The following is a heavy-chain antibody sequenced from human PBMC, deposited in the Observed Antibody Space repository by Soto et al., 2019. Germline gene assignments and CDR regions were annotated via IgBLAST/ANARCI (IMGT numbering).Heavy chain of an antibody. V-gene: IGHV3-48*01. Sequence: GGSLRLSCAASGFTFSSYSMNWVRQAPGKGLEWVSYISSSSSTIYYADSVKGRFTISRDNAKNSLYLQMNSLRAEDTAVYYCARGKAKKGYNWNDSGAFDIWGQGTMVTVSS. CDR3: ARGKAKKGYNWNDSGAFDI. J-gene: IGHJ3*02. CDR1: GFTFSSYS. CDR2: ISSSSSTI. D-gene: IGHD1-1*01.